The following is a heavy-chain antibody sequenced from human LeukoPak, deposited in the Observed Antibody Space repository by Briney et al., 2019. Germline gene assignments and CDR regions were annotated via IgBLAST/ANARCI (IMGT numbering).Heavy chain of an antibody. D-gene: IGHD3-3*01. J-gene: IGHJ4*02. V-gene: IGHV3-23*01. CDR3: ASGLYDFWSGGGGYFDY. CDR2: ISGSGGST. CDR1: GFTFSSYA. Sequence: GGSLRLSCAASGFTFSSYAMSWVRQAPGKGLEWVSAISGSGGSTYYADSVKGRFTISRDNSKNTLYLQMNSLRAEDTAVYYCASGLYDFWSGGGGYFDYWGQGTLVTVSS.